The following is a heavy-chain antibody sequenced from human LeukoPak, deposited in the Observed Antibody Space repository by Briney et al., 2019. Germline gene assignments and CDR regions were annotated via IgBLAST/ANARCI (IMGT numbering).Heavy chain of an antibody. J-gene: IGHJ4*02. CDR2: ISSSSSTI. Sequence: GGSLRLSCAASGFTFSSYSMNWVRQAPGKGLEWVSYISSSSSTIYYADSVKGRFTISRDNAKNSLYLQMNSLRAEDTAVYYCARYYYDSSGYYWSWPAIGYWGQGTLVTVSS. CDR1: GFTFSSYS. V-gene: IGHV3-48*01. D-gene: IGHD3-22*01. CDR3: ARYYYDSSGYYWSWPAIGY.